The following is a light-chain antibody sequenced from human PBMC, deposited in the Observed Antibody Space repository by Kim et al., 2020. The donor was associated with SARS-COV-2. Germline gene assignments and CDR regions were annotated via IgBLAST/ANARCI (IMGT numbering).Light chain of an antibody. Sequence: SPGQTASDTCAGDKLGDKYACWYQQKPGQSPVLVIYQDSRRPARLPERFSASNSGNTATLTISGTQAMDEADYYCQAWDSSTVVFGGGTQLTVL. J-gene: IGLJ2*01. CDR1: KLGDKY. V-gene: IGLV3-1*01. CDR2: QDS. CDR3: QAWDSSTVV.